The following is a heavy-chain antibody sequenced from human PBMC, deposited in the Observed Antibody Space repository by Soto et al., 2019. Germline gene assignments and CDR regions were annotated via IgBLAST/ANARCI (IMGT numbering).Heavy chain of an antibody. Sequence: ESGGGLVQPGGSLRLSCAASGFTFSSYSMNWVRQAPGKGLEWVSYISSSSSTIYYADSVKGRFTISRDNAKNSLYLQMNSLRDEDTAVYYCARDGGYSYGYSGYAPPSNIDYWGQGTLVTVSS. D-gene: IGHD5-18*01. J-gene: IGHJ4*02. CDR1: GFTFSSYS. CDR3: ARDGGYSYGYSGYAPPSNIDY. V-gene: IGHV3-48*02. CDR2: ISSSSSTI.